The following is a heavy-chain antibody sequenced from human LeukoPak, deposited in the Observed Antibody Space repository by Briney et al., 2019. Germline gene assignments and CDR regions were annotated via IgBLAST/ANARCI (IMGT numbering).Heavy chain of an antibody. Sequence: GGSLRLSCAASGFTFSSYGMHWVRQAPGKGLEWVAVIWYDGSNKYYADSVKGRFTISRDNSKNTLYLQMNSLRAEDTAVYYCAKDEGDIVVVPAVSGMDVWGQGTTVTVSS. V-gene: IGHV3-33*06. J-gene: IGHJ6*02. CDR2: IWYDGSNK. CDR3: AKDEGDIVVVPAVSGMDV. CDR1: GFTFSSYG. D-gene: IGHD2-2*01.